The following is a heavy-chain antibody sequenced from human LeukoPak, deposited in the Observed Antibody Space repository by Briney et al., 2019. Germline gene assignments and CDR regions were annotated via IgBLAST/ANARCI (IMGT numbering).Heavy chain of an antibody. CDR3: ARVCGSATGYRLCGFDI. CDR1: GGSFSNYF. D-gene: IGHD3-9*01. Sequence: PSETLSLTCTVPGGSFSNYFWNWICQPAGEGLEWLGRVDASWNTNYNPSLKSRLTLSVATSQTPFSLQVTSVTAADTAVYYCARVCGSATGYRLCGFDIWGHGTVVTVSS. V-gene: IGHV4-4*07. CDR2: VDASWNT. J-gene: IGHJ3*02.